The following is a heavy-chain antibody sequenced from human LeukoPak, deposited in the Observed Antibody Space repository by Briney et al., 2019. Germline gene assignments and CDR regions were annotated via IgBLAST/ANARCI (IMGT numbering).Heavy chain of an antibody. CDR1: GGSISSSSYY. CDR2: IYYSGST. Sequence: SETLSLTCTVSGGSISSSSYYWGWIRQPPGKGLEWIGSIYYSGSTWSSLKSRVTISIDTSKNKFSLKLSSVTAADTALYYCARVDSTMTHFDYWGQGTLVTVSS. J-gene: IGHJ4*02. CDR3: ARVDSTMTHFDY. D-gene: IGHD3-3*01. V-gene: IGHV4-39*07.